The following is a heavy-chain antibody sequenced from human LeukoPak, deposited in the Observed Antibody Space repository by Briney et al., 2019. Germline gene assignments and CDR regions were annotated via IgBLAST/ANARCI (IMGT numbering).Heavy chain of an antibody. D-gene: IGHD3-22*01. Sequence: ASVKVSCKASGYTFTSYYMHWVRQAPGQGLEWMGIINPSGGSTSYAQKFQGRVTMTRDMSTSTVYMELSSLRFEDTAVYYCARDHYYDSSGYSDAFDIWGQGTMVTVSS. CDR3: ARDHYYDSSGYSDAFDI. V-gene: IGHV1-46*01. CDR1: GYTFTSYY. CDR2: INPSGGST. J-gene: IGHJ3*02.